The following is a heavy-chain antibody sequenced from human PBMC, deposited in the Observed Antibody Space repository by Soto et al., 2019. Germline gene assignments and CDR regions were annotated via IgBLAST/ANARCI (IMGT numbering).Heavy chain of an antibody. CDR2: IRSKAYGGTT. CDR3: TRGGIVVVPATTFNWFDP. D-gene: IGHD2-2*01. J-gene: IGHJ5*02. Sequence: GGSLRLSCTASGFTFGDYAMSWFRQAPGKGLEWVGFIRSKAYGGTTEYAASVKGRFTISRDDSKSIAYLQMNSLKTEDTAVYYCTRGGIVVVPATTFNWFDPWGQGTLVTVSS. CDR1: GFTFGDYA. V-gene: IGHV3-49*03.